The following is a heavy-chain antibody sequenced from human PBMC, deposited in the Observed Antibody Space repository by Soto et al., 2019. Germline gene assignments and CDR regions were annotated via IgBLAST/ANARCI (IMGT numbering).Heavy chain of an antibody. Sequence: GGSLRLSCASSGFTFSSYGMHWVRQAPGKGLEWVAVISYDGSNKYYADSVKGRFTISRDNSKNTLYLQMNSLRTEDTAVYYCAKVGYCSSTSCYLGPPLDVWGQGTTVTVSS. CDR2: ISYDGSNK. D-gene: IGHD2-2*01. CDR1: GFTFSSYG. CDR3: AKVGYCSSTSCYLGPPLDV. V-gene: IGHV3-30*18. J-gene: IGHJ6*02.